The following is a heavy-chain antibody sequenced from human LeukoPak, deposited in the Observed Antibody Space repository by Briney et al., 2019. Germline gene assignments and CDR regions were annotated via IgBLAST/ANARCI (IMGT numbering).Heavy chain of an antibody. V-gene: IGHV1-69*05. J-gene: IGHJ4*02. CDR1: GGTFSSYA. Sequence: ASVKVSCKASGGTFSSYAISWVRQAPGQGLEWMGGIIPIFGTANYAQKFQGRVTMTRDTSISTAYMELSRLRSDDTAVYYCARANREWELLIDYWGQGTLVTVSS. D-gene: IGHD1-26*01. CDR2: IIPIFGTA. CDR3: ARANREWELLIDY.